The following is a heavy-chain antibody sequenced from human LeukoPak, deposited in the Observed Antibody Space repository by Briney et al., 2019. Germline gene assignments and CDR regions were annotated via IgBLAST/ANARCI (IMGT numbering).Heavy chain of an antibody. D-gene: IGHD6-6*01. V-gene: IGHV3-7*01. CDR1: GFTFSNYW. CDR2: MKQDGSEE. Sequence: GGSLRLSCAASGFTFSNYWMTWVRQAPGKGLEWMANMKQDGSEEYYVDSVKGRFTISRDNTKNSLYLQTNSLRAEDTAVYYCARVKLAAPDYWGQGTLVTVSS. CDR3: ARVKLAAPDY. J-gene: IGHJ4*02.